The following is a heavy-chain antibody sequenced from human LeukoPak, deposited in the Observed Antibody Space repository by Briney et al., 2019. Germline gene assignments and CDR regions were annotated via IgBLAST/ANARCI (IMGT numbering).Heavy chain of an antibody. D-gene: IGHD2-2*02. CDR1: GGTFSSYA. J-gene: IGHJ5*02. V-gene: IGHV1-69*13. CDR3: ARCVVVVPAAIDGWFDP. CDR2: IIPIFGTA. Sequence: SVKVSCKASGGTFSSYAISWVRQAPGQGLEWMGGIIPIFGTANYAQKFQGRVTITADESTSTAYMELSSLRSEDTAVYYCARCVVVVPAAIDGWFDPWGQGTLVTVSS.